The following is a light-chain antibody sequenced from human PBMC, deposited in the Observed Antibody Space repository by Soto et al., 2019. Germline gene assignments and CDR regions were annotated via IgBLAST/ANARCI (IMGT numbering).Light chain of an antibody. CDR1: QTVRNNY. J-gene: IGKJ5*01. CDR2: DAS. V-gene: IGKV3-20*01. Sequence: EVVLTQSTGTLPLSPGERATLSCRAIQTVRNNYLAWYQQKPGQAPRLPIYDASSRATGIPDRFSGGGSGTDFALTISRLEPEDFAVYYCQQYNNWPPIPFGQ. CDR3: QQYNNWPPIP.